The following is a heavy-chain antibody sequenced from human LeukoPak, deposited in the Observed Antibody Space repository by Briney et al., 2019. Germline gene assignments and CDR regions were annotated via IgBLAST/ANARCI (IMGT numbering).Heavy chain of an antibody. CDR2: ISGSGDST. Sequence: PGGSLRLSCAASGFTFSNYAMRWVRQAPGKGLEWVSGISGSGDSTYYADSVKGRFTISRDNAKNSLYLQMNSLRAEDTAVYYCARDSRSSGWYFDAFDIWGQGTMVTVSS. J-gene: IGHJ3*02. CDR1: GFTFSNYA. D-gene: IGHD6-19*01. CDR3: ARDSRSSGWYFDAFDI. V-gene: IGHV3-23*01.